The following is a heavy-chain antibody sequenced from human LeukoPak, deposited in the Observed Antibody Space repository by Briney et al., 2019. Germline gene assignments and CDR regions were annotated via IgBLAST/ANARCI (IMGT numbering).Heavy chain of an antibody. V-gene: IGHV5-51*01. J-gene: IGHJ4*02. CDR2: IYPGDSDT. CDR1: GSISSYYW. D-gene: IGHD5-12*01. Sequence: GSISSYYWIGWVRQMPGKGLEWMGIIYPGDSDTRYSPSFQGQVTISADKSISTAYLQWSSLKASDTAMYYCARLGYSGYEPFDYWGQGTLVTVSS. CDR3: ARLGYSGYEPFDY.